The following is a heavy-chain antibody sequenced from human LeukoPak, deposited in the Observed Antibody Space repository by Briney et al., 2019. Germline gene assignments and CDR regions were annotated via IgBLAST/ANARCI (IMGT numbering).Heavy chain of an antibody. Sequence: PGGSLRLSCTGSGFTFRTYAFSWVRQAPGKGLEWVSATGSNGVTYYADSVKGRFTISRDNAKNSLSLQVNSLRADDTAVYYCARVGSIAAAGTPDYWGQGTLVTVSS. CDR2: TGSNGVT. D-gene: IGHD6-13*01. V-gene: IGHV3-69-1*01. CDR3: ARVGSIAAAGTPDY. CDR1: GFTFRTYA. J-gene: IGHJ4*02.